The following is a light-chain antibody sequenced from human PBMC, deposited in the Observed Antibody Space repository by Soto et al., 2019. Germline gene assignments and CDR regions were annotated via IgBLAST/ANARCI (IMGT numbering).Light chain of an antibody. CDR2: LNRDGSH. Sequence: QPVLTQSPSASASLGASVKLTCTLSSGHSNYAIAWHQQQPEKGPRYLMKLNRDGSHSKGDGIPNRFSGSRSGAERYLTISSPQSEDEADYYCQTWGTGIVIFGGGTKVTV. V-gene: IGLV4-69*01. CDR1: SGHSNYA. CDR3: QTWGTGIVI. J-gene: IGLJ2*01.